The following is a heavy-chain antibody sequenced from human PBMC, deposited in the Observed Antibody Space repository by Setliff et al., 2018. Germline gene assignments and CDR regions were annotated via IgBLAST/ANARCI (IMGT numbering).Heavy chain of an antibody. CDR2: IYYSGST. CDR3: ARGAGWWDL. Sequence: PSETLSLTCTVSGGSISSSSYYWGWIRQPPGKGLEWIGTIYYSGSTYSNPSLKSRLIISVDAPDNQFSVKLSSVTAADTAVYYCARGAGWWDLWGQGTLVTVPS. V-gene: IGHV4-39*01. CDR1: GGSISSSSYY. J-gene: IGHJ5*02.